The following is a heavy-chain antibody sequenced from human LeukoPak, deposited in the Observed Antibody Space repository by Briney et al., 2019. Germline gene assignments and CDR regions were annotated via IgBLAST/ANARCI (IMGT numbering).Heavy chain of an antibody. CDR3: AIEGLELRRPFDY. CDR2: INSDGSST. Sequence: GGSLRLSXAASGFTFSSYWMHWVCQAPGKGLVWVSRINSDGSSTSYADSVKGRLTISRDNAKNTLYLQMNSLRAEDTAVYYCAIEGLELRRPFDYWGQGTLVTVSS. CDR1: GFTFSSYW. D-gene: IGHD1-7*01. J-gene: IGHJ4*02. V-gene: IGHV3-74*01.